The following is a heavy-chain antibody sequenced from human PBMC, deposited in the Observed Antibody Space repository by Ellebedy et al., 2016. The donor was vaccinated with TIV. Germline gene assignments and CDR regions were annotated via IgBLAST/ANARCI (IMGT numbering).Heavy chain of an antibody. Sequence: MPSETLSLTCAVSGGSISSSSYYWSWIRQPPGKGLEWIGYIYYSGSTNYNPSLKSRVTISVDTSKNQFSLKLSSVTAADTAVYYCARSISVDAAMVFFDYWGQGTLVTVSS. J-gene: IGHJ4*02. D-gene: IGHD5-18*01. CDR3: ARSISVDAAMVFFDY. CDR2: IYYSGST. CDR1: GGSISSSSYY. V-gene: IGHV4-61*05.